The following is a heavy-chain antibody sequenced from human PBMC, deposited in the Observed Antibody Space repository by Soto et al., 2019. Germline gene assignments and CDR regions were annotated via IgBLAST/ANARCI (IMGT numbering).Heavy chain of an antibody. J-gene: IGHJ6*02. V-gene: IGHV4-4*07. Sequence: PSETLSLTCTVSGGSISSYYWSWTRQPAGKGLEWIGRIYTSGRTNYNPSLKSRVTMSVDTSTNQFSLKLSSVTAADTAVYYCARGNTRIHYYSMDVWGQGTTVTVSS. CDR2: IYTSGRT. CDR3: ARGNTRIHYYSMDV. CDR1: GGSISSYY. D-gene: IGHD1-20*01.